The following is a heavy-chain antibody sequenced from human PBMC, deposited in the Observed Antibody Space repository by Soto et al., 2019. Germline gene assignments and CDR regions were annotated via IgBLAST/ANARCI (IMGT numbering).Heavy chain of an antibody. CDR2: INHSGST. CDR1: GGSFSGYY. CDR3: ARGGRAQGYCSGGSCSYSRRVAFDI. J-gene: IGHJ3*02. V-gene: IGHV4-34*01. Sequence: TSGTLSLTCAVYGGSFSGYYWSWIRQPPGKGLEWIGEINHSGSTNYNPSLKSRVTISVDTSKNQFSLKPSSVTAADTAVYYCARGGRAQGYCSGGSCSYSRRVAFDIRGQGTIVS. D-gene: IGHD2-15*01.